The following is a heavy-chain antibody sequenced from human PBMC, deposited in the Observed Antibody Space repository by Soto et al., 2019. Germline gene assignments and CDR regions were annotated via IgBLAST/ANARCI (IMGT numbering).Heavy chain of an antibody. J-gene: IGHJ4*02. CDR2: INSGSSYI. CDR3: ARGRGRPY. Sequence: QEQLVESGGGLVKPGGSLRLSCAASGLTFSDHYMYWIRQAPGKGLEWVSYINSGSSYISYADSVKGRFTISRDDATKSVYLQMNSLRADDTAVYYCARGRGRPYWGQGTQVTVSS. V-gene: IGHV3-11*05. CDR1: GLTFSDHY. D-gene: IGHD3-16*01.